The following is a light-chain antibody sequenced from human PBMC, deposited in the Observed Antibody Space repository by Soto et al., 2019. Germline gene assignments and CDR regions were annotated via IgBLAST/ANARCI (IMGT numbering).Light chain of an antibody. CDR2: DAS. Sequence: EIVLTQSPATLSLSPGERATLSCRASQSVSSYLAWYQQKPGQAPRLLIYDASNRATGIPARFSGSGSGTEFTLTISSLKPEAFAVYYCQQHRNWPPSWTFGQGTKVEIK. CDR1: QSVSSY. V-gene: IGKV3-11*01. J-gene: IGKJ1*01. CDR3: QQHRNWPPSWT.